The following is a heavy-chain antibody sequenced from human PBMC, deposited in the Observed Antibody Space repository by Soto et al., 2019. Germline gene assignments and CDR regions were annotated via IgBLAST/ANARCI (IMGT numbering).Heavy chain of an antibody. D-gene: IGHD1-1*01. J-gene: IGHJ4*01. CDR2: ISPYSGET. CDR3: ARGQGAGSDF. Sequence: ASVKVSCKASGYTFTSYGIVWVRQAPGQGLEWMGWISPYSGETRYAEKFQDRVTLTTDTSTKTAYMDLRNLKSDDTAVYWCARGQGAGSDFWG. V-gene: IGHV1-18*04. CDR1: GYTFTSYG.